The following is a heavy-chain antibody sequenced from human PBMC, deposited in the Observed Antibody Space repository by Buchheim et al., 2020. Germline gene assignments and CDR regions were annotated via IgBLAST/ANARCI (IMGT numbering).Heavy chain of an antibody. J-gene: IGHJ4*02. CDR2: ISSDGNSK. V-gene: IGHV3-30*03. CDR3: AREPCSTVSCSIGYFDN. CDR1: GFTFSNYV. Sequence: QVQLVESGGGVVQPGRSLRLSCAASGFTFSNYVMHWVRQAPGKGLEWVAVISSDGNSKHYVNSVKGRFTISRDNSRNTVYLQMSSLRAEDTAVYYCAREPCSTVSCSIGYFDNWGQGNL. D-gene: IGHD2-2*01.